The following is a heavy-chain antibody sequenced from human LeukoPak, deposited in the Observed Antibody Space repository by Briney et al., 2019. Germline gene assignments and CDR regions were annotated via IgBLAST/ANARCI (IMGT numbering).Heavy chain of an antibody. CDR2: IYYNGST. CDR3: ARVALGGYDYVGSSSWYERPTGRRDRYYFDY. J-gene: IGHJ4*02. CDR1: GGSISSGDYY. Sequence: SETLSLTCTVSGGSISSGDYYWSWIRQPPGKGLEWIGYIYYNGSTYYNPSLKSRVTISVDTSKNQFSLKLSSVTAADTAVYYCARVALGGYDYVGSSSWYERPTGRRDRYYFDYWGQGTLVTVSS. D-gene: IGHD6-13*01. V-gene: IGHV4-30-4*01.